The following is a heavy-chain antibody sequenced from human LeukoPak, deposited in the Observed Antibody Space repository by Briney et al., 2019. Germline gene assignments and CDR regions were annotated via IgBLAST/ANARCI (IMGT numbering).Heavy chain of an antibody. Sequence: GASVKVSCKASGYTFTSYGISWVRQAPGQGLEWMGWISAYNGNTNYAQKLQGRVTMTTDTSTSTAYMELRSLRSDDTAVYYCAGWTYYYDSSGYYYDGQFDYWGQGTLVTVSS. CDR3: AGWTYYYDSSGYYYDGQFDY. V-gene: IGHV1-18*01. CDR1: GYTFTSYG. D-gene: IGHD3-22*01. J-gene: IGHJ4*02. CDR2: ISAYNGNT.